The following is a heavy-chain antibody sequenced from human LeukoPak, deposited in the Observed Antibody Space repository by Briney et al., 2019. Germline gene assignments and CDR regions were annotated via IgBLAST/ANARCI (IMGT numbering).Heavy chain of an antibody. CDR3: ARAVKMAFDY. CDR1: GYSISSGYY. V-gene: IGHV4-38-2*02. Sequence: SETLSLTCTVSGYSISSGYYWGWIRQPPGKGLEWIGSIYHSGSTYYNPSLKSRVTISVDTSKNQFSLKLSSVAAADTAVYYCARAVKMAFDYWGQGTLVTVSS. D-gene: IGHD5-24*01. J-gene: IGHJ4*02. CDR2: IYHSGST.